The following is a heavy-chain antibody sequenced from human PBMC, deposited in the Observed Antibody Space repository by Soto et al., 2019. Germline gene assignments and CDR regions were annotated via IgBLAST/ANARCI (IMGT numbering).Heavy chain of an antibody. Sequence: GGSLRLSCAASGFTFSDYYMSWIRQAPGKGLEWVSYISSSAITIYHADSVKGRFTISRDNAKNSLYLQMNSLRAEDTAVYYCARDFRGSSWSGITCYYMDVWGKGTTVTVSS. CDR2: ISSSAITI. CDR1: GFTFSDYY. V-gene: IGHV3-11*01. J-gene: IGHJ6*03. D-gene: IGHD6-13*01. CDR3: ARDFRGSSWSGITCYYMDV.